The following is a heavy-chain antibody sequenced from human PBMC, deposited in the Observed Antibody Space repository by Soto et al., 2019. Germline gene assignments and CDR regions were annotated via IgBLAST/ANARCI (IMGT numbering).Heavy chain of an antibody. CDR1: GGPVSSNS. V-gene: IGHV3-21*01. Sequence: GGSLSRTCVVSGGPVSSNSMKWFLRDPAKGVVWVSSIIISSRYISYEDSVKGRFTISRDNAKNSLYLKMNKLGAEYTAVYYCARDPHPLITYSSGWYSGKDGDGYFHYWGPGTLVTVSS. CDR2: IIISSRYI. J-gene: IGHJ4*02. CDR3: ARDPHPLITYSSGWYSGKDGDGYFHY. D-gene: IGHD6-19*01.